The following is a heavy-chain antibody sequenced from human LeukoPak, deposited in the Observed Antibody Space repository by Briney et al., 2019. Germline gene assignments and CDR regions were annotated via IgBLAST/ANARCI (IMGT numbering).Heavy chain of an antibody. CDR2: INHSGST. V-gene: IGHV4-34*01. CDR1: GGSFSGYY. J-gene: IGHJ4*02. D-gene: IGHD3-16*01. Sequence: SETLSLTCAVYGGSFSGYYWSWIRQPPGKGLEWIGEINHSGSTNYNPSLKSRVTISVDTSKNQFSLKLSSVTAADTAVYYCARDSMITFGGAGFDYWGQGTLVIVSS. CDR3: ARDSMITFGGAGFDY.